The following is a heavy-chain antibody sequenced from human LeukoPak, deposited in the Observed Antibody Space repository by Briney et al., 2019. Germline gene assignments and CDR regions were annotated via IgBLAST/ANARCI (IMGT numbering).Heavy chain of an antibody. CDR1: GGSISSGGYY. Sequence: PSQTLSLTCTVSGGSISSGGYYWSWIRQPPGKGLEWIGSIYYSGSTYYNPSLKSRVTISVDTSKNQFSLKLSSVTAADTAVYYCARDNHYGSGRLRAFDIWGQGTMVTVSS. D-gene: IGHD3-10*01. CDR2: IYYSGST. CDR3: ARDNHYGSGRLRAFDI. J-gene: IGHJ3*02. V-gene: IGHV4-39*07.